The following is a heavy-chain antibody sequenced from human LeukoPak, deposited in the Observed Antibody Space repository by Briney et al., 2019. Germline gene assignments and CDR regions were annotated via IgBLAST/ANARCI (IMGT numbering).Heavy chain of an antibody. CDR2: INPNSGGT. V-gene: IGHV1-2*02. CDR1: GYTFTGYY. CDR3: ARDSSSSSEFVYYYYYYYMDV. Sequence: ASVKVSYKASGYTFTGYYMHWVRQAPGQGLEWMGWINPNSGGTNYAQKFQGRVTMTRDTSISTAYMELSRLRSDDTAVYYCARDSSSSSEFVYYYYYYYMDVWGKGTTVTVSS. J-gene: IGHJ6*03. D-gene: IGHD6-6*01.